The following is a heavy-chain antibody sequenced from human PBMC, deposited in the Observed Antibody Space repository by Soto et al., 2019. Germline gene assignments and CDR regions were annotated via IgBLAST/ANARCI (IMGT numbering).Heavy chain of an antibody. CDR1: GGSISSYY. Sequence: SETLSLTCTVSGGSISSYYWSWIRQPPGKGLEWIGYIYYSGSTNYNPSLKSRVTISVDTSKDQFSLKLSSVTAADTAVYYCARDGLTFGMAVWGQGTTVTVSS. CDR2: IYYSGST. V-gene: IGHV4-59*01. CDR3: ARDGLTFGMAV. J-gene: IGHJ6*02.